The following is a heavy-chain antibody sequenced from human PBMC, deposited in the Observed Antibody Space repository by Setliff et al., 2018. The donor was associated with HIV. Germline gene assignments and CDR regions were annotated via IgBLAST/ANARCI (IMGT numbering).Heavy chain of an antibody. Sequence: ASVKVSCKASGYTFSDYYLHWVRQAPGQGLEWMGWIHGNSGATNYAQKFRGRVTMTRDTSTYTAYMELTRLRSDDTAVYFCVRGVTRDISGYYRDEYFQHWGQGTPVTVSS. CDR2: IHGNSGAT. CDR3: VRGVTRDISGYYRDEYFQH. V-gene: IGHV1-2*02. J-gene: IGHJ1*01. CDR1: GYTFSDYY. D-gene: IGHD3-22*01.